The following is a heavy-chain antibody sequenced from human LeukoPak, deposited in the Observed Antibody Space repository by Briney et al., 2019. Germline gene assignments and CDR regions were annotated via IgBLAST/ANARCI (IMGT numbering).Heavy chain of an antibody. D-gene: IGHD6-19*01. CDR1: GFTFSAYG. Sequence: GGSLRLCCAASGFTFSAYGMHWVRQAPGKGLEWVAFIPYDGTNQDYADSVKGRFTISRDNSKNTLYLQMNSLRAEDTAVYYCAREAVTYFDYWGQGTLVTVSS. J-gene: IGHJ4*02. CDR3: AREAVTYFDY. V-gene: IGHV3-30*19. CDR2: IPYDGTNQ.